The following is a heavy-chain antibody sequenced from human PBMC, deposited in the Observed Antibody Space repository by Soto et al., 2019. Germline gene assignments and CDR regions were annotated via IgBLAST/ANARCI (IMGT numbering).Heavy chain of an antibody. J-gene: IGHJ4*02. CDR3: ARGVTMSFGELLSGSDY. V-gene: IGHV1-46*03. CDR2: INPSGGST. Sequence: QVQLVQSGAEVKKPGASVKVSCKASGYTFTSYYMHWVRQAPGQGLEWMGIINPSGGSTSYAQKFQGRVTMTRDTSTSTVYMELSSLRSEDTAVYYCARGVTMSFGELLSGSDYWGQGTLVTVSS. CDR1: GYTFTSYY. D-gene: IGHD3-10*01.